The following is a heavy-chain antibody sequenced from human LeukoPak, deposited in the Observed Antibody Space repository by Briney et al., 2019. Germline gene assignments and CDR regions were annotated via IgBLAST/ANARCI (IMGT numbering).Heavy chain of an antibody. V-gene: IGHV5-51*01. J-gene: IGHJ5*02. D-gene: IGHD3-10*01. Sequence: GESLQISCQGSGYSFTSYWIGWVCQMPGKGLEWMGIIYPGDSDTRYSPSFQGQVTISADKSINTAYLHWSSLKASDTAMYYCARQSPYGSGSYLNWFDPWGQGTLVTVSS. CDR1: GYSFTSYW. CDR2: IYPGDSDT. CDR3: ARQSPYGSGSYLNWFDP.